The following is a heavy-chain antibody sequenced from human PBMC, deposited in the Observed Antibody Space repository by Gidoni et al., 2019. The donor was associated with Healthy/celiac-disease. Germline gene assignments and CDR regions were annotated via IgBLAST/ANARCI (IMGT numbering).Heavy chain of an antibody. CDR1: GGSVSGYY. J-gene: IGHJ4*02. CDR3: ARSTPLDGDYGGDY. Sequence: QGQIPHCATGLFKHSATLSLTCAVYGGSVSGYYWRWIRQPPGKGLEWIGEINHSGSTNYNPSLKSRVTISVDTSKNQFSLKLSSVTAADTAVYYCARSTPLDGDYGGDYWGQGTLVTVSS. D-gene: IGHD4-17*01. CDR2: INHSGST. V-gene: IGHV4-34*01.